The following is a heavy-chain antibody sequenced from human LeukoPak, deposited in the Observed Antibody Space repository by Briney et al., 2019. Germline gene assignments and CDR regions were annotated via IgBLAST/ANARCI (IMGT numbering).Heavy chain of an antibody. J-gene: IGHJ6*03. D-gene: IGHD6-6*01. CDR2: IRSKAYGGTT. V-gene: IGHV3-49*04. Sequence: GRSLRLSCTASGFTFGDYAMSWVRQAPGKGLEWVGFIRSKAYGGTTEYAASVKGRFTISRDDSKSIAYLQKNSLKTEDTAVYYCTRVRSSSSKYSYYYYYYMDVWGKGTTVTVSS. CDR1: GFTFGDYA. CDR3: TRVRSSSSKYSYYYYYYMDV.